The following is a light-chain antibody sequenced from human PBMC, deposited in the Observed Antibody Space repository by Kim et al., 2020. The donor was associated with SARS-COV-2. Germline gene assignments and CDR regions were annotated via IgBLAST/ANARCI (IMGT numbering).Light chain of an antibody. V-gene: IGKV1-39*01. CDR2: AAS. J-gene: IGKJ3*01. CDR1: QNIGSL. Sequence: ASVGDRVTITCRASQNIGSLLTWYQHKPGKAPNLLIYAASSLQTGVPSRFSGSGSGTDFALTISSLQPGDFATYYCQQTDSIPFTFGPGTKVDIK. CDR3: QQTDSIPFT.